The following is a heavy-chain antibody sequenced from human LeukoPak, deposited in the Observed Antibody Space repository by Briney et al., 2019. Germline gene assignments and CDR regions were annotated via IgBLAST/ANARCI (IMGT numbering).Heavy chain of an antibody. Sequence: PGGSLRLSCAASGFSVSSNYMSWVRQAPGKGLEWVSVIYSGGGTYYADSVKGRFTISSANSKNTLYLQMNSLRAEDTAVYYCARGYSSGKGNAFDIWGQGTMVTVSP. CDR1: GFSVSSNY. V-gene: IGHV3-53*01. CDR2: IYSGGGT. J-gene: IGHJ3*02. CDR3: ARGYSSGKGNAFDI. D-gene: IGHD6-19*01.